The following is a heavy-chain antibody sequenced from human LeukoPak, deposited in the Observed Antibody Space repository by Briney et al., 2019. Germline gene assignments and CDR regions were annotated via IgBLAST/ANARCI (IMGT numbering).Heavy chain of an antibody. Sequence: ASVTVSCKASGYTFTNFYVQWVRQAPGQGLEWMGIINPSGGSTSYAQKFQGRVTMTRDTSTSTAYMELSSLRSEYTAVYYCPRDRGTTVVTPGFAFDIWGQGTMVTVSS. J-gene: IGHJ3*02. CDR2: INPSGGST. CDR1: GYTFTNFY. D-gene: IGHD4-23*01. CDR3: PRDRGTTVVTPGFAFDI. V-gene: IGHV1-46*01.